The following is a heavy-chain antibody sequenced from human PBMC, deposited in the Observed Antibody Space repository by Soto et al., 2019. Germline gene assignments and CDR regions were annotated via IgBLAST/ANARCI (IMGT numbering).Heavy chain of an antibody. CDR2: IKQDGSEK. D-gene: IGHD1-26*01. CDR1: GFTFSSYW. CDR3: AREVGGSYYYPLYYWYFDL. J-gene: IGHJ2*01. Sequence: GGSLRLSCAASGFTFSSYWMSWVRQAPGKGLEWVANIKQDGSEKYYVDSVKGRFTISRDNAKNSLYLQMNSLRAEDTAVYYCAREVGGSYYYPLYYWYFDLWGRGTLVTVSS. V-gene: IGHV3-7*05.